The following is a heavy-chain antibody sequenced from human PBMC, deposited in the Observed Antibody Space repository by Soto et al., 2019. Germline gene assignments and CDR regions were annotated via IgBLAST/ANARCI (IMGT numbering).Heavy chain of an antibody. D-gene: IGHD3-22*01. CDR3: ARDNPYYYDSSGYYYGGVNWFDP. CDR1: GYTFTGYY. V-gene: IGHV1-2*04. CDR2: INPNSGGT. Sequence: GASVKVSCKASGYTFTGYYMHWVRQSPGQGLEWMGWINPNSGGTNYAQKFQGWVTMTRDTSISTAYMELSRLRSDDTAVYYCARDNPYYYDSSGYYYGGVNWFDPWGQGTLVTVSS. J-gene: IGHJ5*02.